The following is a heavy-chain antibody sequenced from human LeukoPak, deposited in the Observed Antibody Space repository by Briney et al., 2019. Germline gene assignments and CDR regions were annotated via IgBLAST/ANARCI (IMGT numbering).Heavy chain of an antibody. D-gene: IGHD6-19*01. Sequence: ASVKVSCKASGGTFSSYAISWVRQAPGQGLEWMGGIIPIFGTANYAQKFQGRVTITADESTSTAYMELSSLRSEDTAVYYCARGTLYSGWSYYLDYWGQGTLVTVSS. CDR3: ARGTLYSGWSYYLDY. J-gene: IGHJ4*02. CDR1: GGTFSSYA. V-gene: IGHV1-69*01. CDR2: IIPIFGTA.